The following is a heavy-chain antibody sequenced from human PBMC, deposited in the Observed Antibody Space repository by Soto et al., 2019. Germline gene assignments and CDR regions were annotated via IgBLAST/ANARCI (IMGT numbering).Heavy chain of an antibody. CDR3: ARDVATRGWIDP. Sequence: EVQLVESGGGLVQPGGSLRLSCAASGFGFSTYYMHWVRQAPGKGPVWVSHINNDGSSINYADSVKGRFTISRDNAKNTLYLQMNGLRFEDTAVYYCARDVATRGWIDPWGQGTLVTVSS. CDR2: INNDGSSI. J-gene: IGHJ5*02. CDR1: GFGFSTYY. V-gene: IGHV3-74*01.